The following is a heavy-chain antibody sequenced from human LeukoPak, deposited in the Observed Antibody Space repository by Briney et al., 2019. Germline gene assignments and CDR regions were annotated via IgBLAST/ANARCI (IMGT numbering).Heavy chain of an antibody. CDR2: ISSSGSTI. J-gene: IGHJ3*02. V-gene: IGHV3-11*04. D-gene: IGHD2-21*01. CDR3: ARDLDAYVVVMGYDAFDI. Sequence: GGSLRLSCAASGFTFSDYYMSWIRQAPGKGLEWVSYISSSGSTIYYADSVKGRFTISRDNAKNSLDLQMNSLRAEDTAVYYCARDLDAYVVVMGYDAFDIWGQGTMVTVSS. CDR1: GFTFSDYY.